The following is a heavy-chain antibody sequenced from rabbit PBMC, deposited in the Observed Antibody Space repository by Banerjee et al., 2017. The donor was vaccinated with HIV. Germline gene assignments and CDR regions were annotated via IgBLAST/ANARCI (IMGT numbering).Heavy chain of an antibody. D-gene: IGHD6-1*01. CDR1: GFSFSSSYY. CDR2: IYTSSGGT. Sequence: QSLEESGGGLVQPEGSLTLTCTASGFSFSSSYYMCWVRQAPGKGLEWIACIYTSSGGTYYASWAKGRFTISKTSSTTVTLQMTSLTAADTATYFCARDFDGAYAGYGYGLKLRGPGTLVTVS. V-gene: IGHV1S40*01. CDR3: ARDFDGAYAGYGYGLKL. J-gene: IGHJ6*01.